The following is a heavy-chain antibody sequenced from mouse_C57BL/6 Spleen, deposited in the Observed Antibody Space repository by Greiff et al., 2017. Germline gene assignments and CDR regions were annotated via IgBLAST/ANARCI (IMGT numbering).Heavy chain of an antibody. Sequence: QVQLKQSGPELVKPGASVKLSCKASGYTFTSYDINWVKQRPGQGLEWIGWIYPRDGSTKYNEKFKGKATLTVDTSSSTAYMELHSLTSEDSAVYFCARSAPYYAMDYWGQGTSVTVSS. V-gene: IGHV1-85*01. CDR2: IYPRDGST. CDR3: ARSAPYYAMDY. CDR1: GYTFTSYD. J-gene: IGHJ4*01.